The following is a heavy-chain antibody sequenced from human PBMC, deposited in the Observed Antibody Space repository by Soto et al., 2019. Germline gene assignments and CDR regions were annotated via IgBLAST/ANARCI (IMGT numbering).Heavy chain of an antibody. V-gene: IGHV4-34*01. CDR3: ASVLVAAFDY. CDR1: CGSFSGYY. CDR2: INHSGST. D-gene: IGHD5-12*01. Sequence: QVQLQQWGAGLLKPSETLSLTCAVSCGSFSGYYLSWIRQPPGQGLEWIGEINHSGSTNYNPSLKSRVTISVDTSKSQFSLKLSSVTAADTAVYYCASVLVAAFDYWGQGTLVTVSS. J-gene: IGHJ4*02.